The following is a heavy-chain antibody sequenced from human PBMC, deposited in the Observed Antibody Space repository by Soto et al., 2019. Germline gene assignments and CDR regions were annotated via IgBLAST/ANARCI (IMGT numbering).Heavy chain of an antibody. Sequence: QITLKESGPTLVKPTQTLTLTCSFSGFSLSGSEVGVAWIRQPPGKALEWLALIYWDGDQRYRPSLKSRLNIAKDTSKNQVARTMSNMDPVDTATYYCAHDDYNSRRGFDPWGPGILATASS. CDR1: GFSLSGSEVG. D-gene: IGHD5-12*01. CDR2: IYWDGDQ. J-gene: IGHJ5*02. CDR3: AHDDYNSRRGFDP. V-gene: IGHV2-5*02.